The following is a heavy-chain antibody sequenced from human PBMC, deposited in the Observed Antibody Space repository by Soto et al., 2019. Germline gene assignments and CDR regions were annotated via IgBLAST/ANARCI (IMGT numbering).Heavy chain of an antibody. D-gene: IGHD2-21*02. V-gene: IGHV1-69*01. J-gene: IGHJ6*02. CDR1: GGTFSSYA. CDR2: IIPIFGTA. CDR3: ARGIQAYGGDDCSLYYYYYGMDV. Sequence: QVQLVQSGAEVKKPGSSVKVSCKASGGTFSSYAISWVRQAPGQGLEWMGGIIPIFGTANYAQKIQGRVTITADGSTRTADTELSSLRSEETAVYYGARGIQAYGGDDCSLYYYYYGMDVWGQGTTVTVSS.